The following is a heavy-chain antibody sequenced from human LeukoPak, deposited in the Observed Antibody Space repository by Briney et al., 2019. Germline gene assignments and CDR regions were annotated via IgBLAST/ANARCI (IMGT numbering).Heavy chain of an antibody. CDR3: AATGDAFDI. Sequence: ASVKVSCKASVCILNSYSISWVRQAPGQGLEWMGWISAYNGNTNYAQKLQDRVTISTDTSTSTVYMEPRSLKSDDTAVYYCAATGDAFDIWGQGTMVAVSS. CDR2: ISAYNGNT. D-gene: IGHD4-17*01. J-gene: IGHJ3*02. CDR1: VCILNSYS. V-gene: IGHV1-18*04.